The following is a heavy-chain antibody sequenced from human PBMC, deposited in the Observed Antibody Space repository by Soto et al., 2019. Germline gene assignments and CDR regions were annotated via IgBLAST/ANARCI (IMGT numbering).Heavy chain of an antibody. J-gene: IGHJ3*01. CDR2: IKPDGSDT. D-gene: IGHD3-3*01. V-gene: IGHV3-7*01. Sequence: PGGSLRLSCAASGFTFSDYYMTWVRQAPGKGLEFLATIKPDGSDTYYVDSVKGRFTISRDNAKNSLSLQMNSLRAEDTALYYCATDLNWSGTWGQGTMVTVSS. CDR1: GFTFSDYY. CDR3: ATDLNWSGT.